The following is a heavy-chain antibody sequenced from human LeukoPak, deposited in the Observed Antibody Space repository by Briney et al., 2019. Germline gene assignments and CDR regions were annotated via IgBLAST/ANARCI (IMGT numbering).Heavy chain of an antibody. CDR2: ISWNSGSI. Sequence: PGGSLRLSCAASAFTFDDYAMHWVRQAPGKGLEWVSGISWNSGSIGYADSVKGRFTISRDNAKNSLYLQMNSLRAEDTALYYCAKSYGSGSYYTLDYWGQGTLVTVSS. CDR1: AFTFDDYA. J-gene: IGHJ4*02. V-gene: IGHV3-9*01. D-gene: IGHD3-10*01. CDR3: AKSYGSGSYYTLDY.